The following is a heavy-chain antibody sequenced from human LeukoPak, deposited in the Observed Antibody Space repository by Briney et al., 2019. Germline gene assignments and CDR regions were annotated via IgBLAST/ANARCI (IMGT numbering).Heavy chain of an antibody. CDR3: ARGNYCSGGSCYQTASFDY. V-gene: IGHV3-48*03. CDR1: GFTFSSYE. J-gene: IGHJ4*02. D-gene: IGHD2-15*01. CDR2: ISSSGSTI. Sequence: GESLRLSCAASGFTFSSYEMNWVRQAPGKGLEWVSYISSSGSTIYYADSVKGRFTISRDNAKNSLYLQMNSLRAEDTAVYYCARGNYCSGGSCYQTASFDYWGQGALVTVSS.